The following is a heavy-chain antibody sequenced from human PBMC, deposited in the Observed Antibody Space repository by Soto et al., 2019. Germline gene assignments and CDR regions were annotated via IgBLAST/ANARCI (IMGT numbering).Heavy chain of an antibody. Sequence: EVQRVESGGGLVQPGGSLRLSCSASGFTFNNYWMHWVRQAPGKVLGWVSRISIEGSTTDYPDSVRGRFSISRDKAKNTGELQINSLRDENTAVYYCAGDRGGNFSGSFDYGGRGTLVIFSP. J-gene: IGHJ4*02. V-gene: IGHV3-74*01. D-gene: IGHD1-26*01. CDR1: GFTFNNYW. CDR3: AGDRGGNFSGSFDY. CDR2: ISIEGSTT.